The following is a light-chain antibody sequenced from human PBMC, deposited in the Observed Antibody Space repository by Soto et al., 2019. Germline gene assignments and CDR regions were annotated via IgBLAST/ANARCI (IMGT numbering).Light chain of an antibody. J-gene: IGKJ1*01. CDR3: QQYNSYSRT. V-gene: IGKV1-5*03. CDR2: KAS. Sequence: DIQMTQSPSTLSASVGDRVTITCRASQSISSWLAWYQQKPGKAPKLLIYKASSLESGVPSRFSGSGSGTEFTLTISSLQPDDFATYYCQQYNSYSRTFGQGIQVEIK. CDR1: QSISSW.